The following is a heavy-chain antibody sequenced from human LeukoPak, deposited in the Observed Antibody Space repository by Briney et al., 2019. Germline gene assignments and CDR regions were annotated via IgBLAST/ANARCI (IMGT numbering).Heavy chain of an antibody. CDR3: ARVGYDSSGYYYY. Sequence: SVKVSCKASVCTFSSYAISCLRQGPGQGLEWMGGIIPIFGTANYAQNFQGRVTITADESKSKAYMELSTLRAEDTAVYYCARVGYDSSGYYYYWGQGTLVTAPS. V-gene: IGHV1-69*01. J-gene: IGHJ4*02. CDR1: VCTFSSYA. D-gene: IGHD3-22*01. CDR2: IIPIFGTA.